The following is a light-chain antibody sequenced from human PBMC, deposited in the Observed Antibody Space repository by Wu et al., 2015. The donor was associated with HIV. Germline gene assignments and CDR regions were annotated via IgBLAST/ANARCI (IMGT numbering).Light chain of an antibody. Sequence: VMTQSPATLSVSPGERASLSCRASQSVSSNLAWYQQKPGQAPRLLIYGASTRATGFPARFGGSGSGTEFTLTISSMQSEDFAVYYCQQYNNWPRTFGQGTKVEIK. CDR1: QSVSSN. J-gene: IGKJ1*01. V-gene: IGKV3-15*01. CDR3: QQYNNWPRT. CDR2: GAS.